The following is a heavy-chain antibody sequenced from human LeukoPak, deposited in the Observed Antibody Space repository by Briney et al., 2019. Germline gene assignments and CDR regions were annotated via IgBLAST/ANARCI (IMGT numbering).Heavy chain of an antibody. J-gene: IGHJ6*03. Sequence: PSETLSLTCTVSGGSISSYYWSWIRQPPGKGLEWIGYIYYSGSTNYNPSLKSRVTISVDTSENQFSLKLSSVTAADTAVYYCARFIYCSGGSCYRTGGYYMDVWGKGTTVTVSS. D-gene: IGHD2-15*01. V-gene: IGHV4-59*01. CDR3: ARFIYCSGGSCYRTGGYYMDV. CDR2: IYYSGST. CDR1: GGSISSYY.